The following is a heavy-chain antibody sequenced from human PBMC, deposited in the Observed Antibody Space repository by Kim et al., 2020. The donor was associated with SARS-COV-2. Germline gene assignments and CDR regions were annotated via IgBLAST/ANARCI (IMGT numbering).Heavy chain of an antibody. Sequence: GGSLRLSCAASGFTFSSYWMSWVRQAPGKGLEWVANIKQDGSEKYYVDSVKGRFTISRDNAKNSLYLQMNSLRAEDTAVYYCARDETYYYDSSGYYYLPLDWKLDYWGQGTLVTVSS. CDR1: GFTFSSYW. CDR2: IKQDGSEK. CDR3: ARDETYYYDSSGYYYLPLDWKLDY. D-gene: IGHD3-22*01. V-gene: IGHV3-7*01. J-gene: IGHJ4*02.